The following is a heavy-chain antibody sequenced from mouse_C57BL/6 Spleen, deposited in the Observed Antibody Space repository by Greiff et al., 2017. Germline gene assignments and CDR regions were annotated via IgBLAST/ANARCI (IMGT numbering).Heavy chain of an antibody. CDR3: TKGNGYWYFDV. CDR1: GFTFSNYW. J-gene: IGHJ1*03. V-gene: IGHV6-3*01. CDR2: IRLKSDNYAT. Sequence: DVTLVESGGGLVQPGGSMKLSCVASGFTFSNYWMNWVRQSPEKGLEWVAQIRLKSDNYATHYAESVKGRFTISRDDSKSSVYLQMNNLRAEDTGIYYCTKGNGYWYFDVWGTGTTVTVSS. D-gene: IGHD2-1*01.